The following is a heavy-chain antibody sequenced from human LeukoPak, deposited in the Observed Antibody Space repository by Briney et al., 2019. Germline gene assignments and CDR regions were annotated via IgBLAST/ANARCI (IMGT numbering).Heavy chain of an antibody. CDR3: ARDKGGAAAGPLDY. J-gene: IGHJ4*02. D-gene: IGHD6-13*01. V-gene: IGHV3-30-3*01. Sequence: PGGSLRLSCAASGFTFSSYAMHWVRQAPGKGLKWVAVISYDGSNKCYADSVKGRFTISRDNSKNTLYLQMNSLRAEDTAVYYCARDKGGAAAGPLDYWGQGTLVTVSS. CDR2: ISYDGSNK. CDR1: GFTFSSYA.